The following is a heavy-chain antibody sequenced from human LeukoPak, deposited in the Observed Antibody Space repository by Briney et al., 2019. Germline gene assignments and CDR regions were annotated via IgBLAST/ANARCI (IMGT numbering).Heavy chain of an antibody. CDR3: VKDKTGSSWYN. Sequence: GGSLRLSCAASGFTFSSYYVSWVRQAPGKGLEWVSAIGGSGTGTYYADSVKGRFTISRDNSKNTLYLQMNSLRAEDTAVYYCVKDKTGSSWYNWGQGTLVTVSS. CDR2: IGGSGTGT. CDR1: GFTFSSYY. D-gene: IGHD6-13*01. V-gene: IGHV3-23*01. J-gene: IGHJ4*02.